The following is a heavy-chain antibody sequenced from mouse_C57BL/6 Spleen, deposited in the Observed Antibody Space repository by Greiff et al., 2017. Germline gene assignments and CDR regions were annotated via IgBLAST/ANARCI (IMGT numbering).Heavy chain of an antibody. CDR1: GYTFTDYY. CDR3: ARSDFGSSSWFAY. D-gene: IGHD1-1*01. Sequence: QVQLKESGAELVRPGASVKLSCKASGYTFTDYYINWVKQRPGQGLEWIARIYPGSGNTYYNEKFKGKATLTAEKSSSTAYMQLSSLTSEDSAVYFCARSDFGSSSWFAYWGQGTLVTVSA. V-gene: IGHV1-76*01. CDR2: IYPGSGNT. J-gene: IGHJ3*01.